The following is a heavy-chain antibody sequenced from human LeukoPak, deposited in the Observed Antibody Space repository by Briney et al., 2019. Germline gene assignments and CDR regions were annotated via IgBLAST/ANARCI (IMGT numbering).Heavy chain of an antibody. CDR2: IYSGGST. J-gene: IGHJ4*02. CDR3: ARARWLVGYYFDY. V-gene: IGHV3-53*01. Sequence: QTGGSLRLSCAASGFTVSSNYMSWVRQAPGKGLEWVSVIYSGGSTYYADSVKGRFTISRDNSKNTLYLQMSSLRAEDTAVYYCARARWLVGYYFDYWGQGTLVTVSS. CDR1: GFTVSSNY. D-gene: IGHD6-19*01.